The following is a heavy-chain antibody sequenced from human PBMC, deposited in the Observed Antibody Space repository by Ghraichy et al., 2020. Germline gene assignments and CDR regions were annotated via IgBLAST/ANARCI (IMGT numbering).Heavy chain of an antibody. D-gene: IGHD3-3*01. V-gene: IGHV4-59*01. CDR1: GGSISSYY. J-gene: IGHJ3*02. Sequence: TLSLTCTVSGGSISSYYWSWIRQPPGKGLEWIGYIYYSGSTNYNPSLKSRVTISVDTSKNQFSLKLSSVTAADTAVYYCAGRTINYDFWSGYYEDAFDIWGQGTMVTVSS. CDR2: IYYSGST. CDR3: AGRTINYDFWSGYYEDAFDI.